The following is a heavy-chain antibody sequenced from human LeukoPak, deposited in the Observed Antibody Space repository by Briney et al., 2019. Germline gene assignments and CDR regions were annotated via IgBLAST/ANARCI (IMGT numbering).Heavy chain of an antibody. Sequence: ASVKVSCKASGYTFTGYYMHWVRQAPGQGLEWMGIINPSGGSTSYAQKFQGRVTMTRDTSISTAYMELSRLRSDDTAVYYCARGHCSSTSCYDYFDYWGQGALVTVSS. J-gene: IGHJ4*02. CDR2: INPSGGST. CDR1: GYTFTGYY. V-gene: IGHV1-46*01. CDR3: ARGHCSSTSCYDYFDY. D-gene: IGHD2-2*01.